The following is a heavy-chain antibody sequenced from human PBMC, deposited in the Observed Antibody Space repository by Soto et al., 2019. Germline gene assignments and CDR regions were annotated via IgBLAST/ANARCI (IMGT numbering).Heavy chain of an antibody. CDR3: ATGSFTSTGGRIGYHYNAMDV. CDR1: GGTFSSHS. D-gene: IGHD1-1*01. Sequence: SVKVSCKSSGGTFSSHSINWVRQAPGQGLEWMGGIIPIFGPANFAKNFQGRVTITADESTTTAYMELSILTSEDTAVYYCATGSFTSTGGRIGYHYNAMDVWGQGTRVTVSS. J-gene: IGHJ6*02. CDR2: IIPIFGPA. V-gene: IGHV1-69*13.